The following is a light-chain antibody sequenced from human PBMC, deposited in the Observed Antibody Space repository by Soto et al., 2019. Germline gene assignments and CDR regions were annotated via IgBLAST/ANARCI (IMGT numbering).Light chain of an antibody. CDR3: QQYNCYPLT. V-gene: IGKV1-39*01. CDR1: QSISSY. Sequence: DIQMTQSPSSLSASVRDRVTITCRASQSISSYLNWYQQKPGKAPKLLIYAASSLQSGVPSRFSGSGSGTDFTLTISSLQPDDFATYYCQQYNCYPLTFGGGTKV. CDR2: AAS. J-gene: IGKJ4*01.